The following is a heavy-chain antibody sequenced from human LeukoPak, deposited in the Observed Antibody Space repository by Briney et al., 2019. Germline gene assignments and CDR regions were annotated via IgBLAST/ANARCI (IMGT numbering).Heavy chain of an antibody. CDR3: ARLDHIAAPPYYFDY. J-gene: IGHJ4*02. CDR1: GYSFTSYG. CDR2: ISAYNGNT. V-gene: IGHV1-18*01. Sequence: GASVKVSCKASGYSFTSYGISWVRQAPGQGLEWMGWISAYNGNTNYAQKLQGRGTMTTEKSTSTAYMELKSLSSDDTAVYYCARLDHIAAPPYYFDYWGQGTLVTVSS. D-gene: IGHD6-6*01.